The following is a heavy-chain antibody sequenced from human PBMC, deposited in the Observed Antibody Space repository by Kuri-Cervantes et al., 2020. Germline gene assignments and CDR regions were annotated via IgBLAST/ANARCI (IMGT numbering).Heavy chain of an antibody. CDR1: GFTFRSYS. V-gene: IGHV3-48*02. D-gene: IGHD3-22*01. J-gene: IGHJ5*02. CDR3: ARVPYYDSTGYHYNWFDP. Sequence: GGSLRLSCAASGFTFRSYSMNWVRQAPGKGLEWVSYISSSSSTIYYADPVKGRFTISRDNAKNSLYLQMNSLRDEDTAVYYCARVPYYDSTGYHYNWFDPWGQGTLVTVSS. CDR2: ISSSSSTI.